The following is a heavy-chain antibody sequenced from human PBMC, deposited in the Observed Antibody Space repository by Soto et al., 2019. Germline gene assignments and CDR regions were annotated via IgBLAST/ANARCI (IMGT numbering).Heavy chain of an antibody. CDR3: ARDQGDG. Sequence: QVQLVESGGGVVQPGRSLRLSCAASGFAFSTYGMHWVLQAPGKGLEWVAVILSDGSDKYYADSVKGRFTISRDNSENTLYLQMNSLRAEDTAVYYCARDQGDGWGQGTLVTVSS. CDR2: ILSDGSDK. D-gene: IGHD2-21*02. J-gene: IGHJ4*02. V-gene: IGHV3-33*01. CDR1: GFAFSTYG.